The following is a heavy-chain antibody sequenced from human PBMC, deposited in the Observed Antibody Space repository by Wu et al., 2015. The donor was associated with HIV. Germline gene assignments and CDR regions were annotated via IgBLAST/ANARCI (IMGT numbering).Heavy chain of an antibody. J-gene: IGHJ4*02. CDR2: ISPNNGGT. CDR1: GYTFTDYS. D-gene: IGHD3-22*01. Sequence: QVQLVQSGAEVKKPGASVKVSCKASGYTFTDYSLHWVRQAPGQGLEWMGWISPNNGGTNYDQKFQGRVTMTRDTSITTAYMELSWLRSDDTAVYYCARLDSSAYYYSLDYWGQGTLVTVSS. CDR3: ARLDSSAYYYSLDY. V-gene: IGHV1-2*02.